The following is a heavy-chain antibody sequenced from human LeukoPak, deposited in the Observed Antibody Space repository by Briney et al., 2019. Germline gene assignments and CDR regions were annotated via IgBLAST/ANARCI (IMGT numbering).Heavy chain of an antibody. D-gene: IGHD2-2*01. Sequence: GGSLRLSCAASGFTFSSYSMNWVRQAPGKGLEWVSSISSSSSYIYYADSMRGRFTISRDNAKNSLYLQMNSLRAEDTAVYYCARDRYCSSTSCPVNWFDPWGQGTLVTVSS. CDR1: GFTFSSYS. CDR2: ISSSSSYI. J-gene: IGHJ5*02. V-gene: IGHV3-21*01. CDR3: ARDRYCSSTSCPVNWFDP.